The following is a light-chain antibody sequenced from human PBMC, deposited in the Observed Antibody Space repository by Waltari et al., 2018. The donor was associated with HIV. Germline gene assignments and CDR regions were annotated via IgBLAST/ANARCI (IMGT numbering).Light chain of an antibody. CDR2: DVS. CDR1: SSDVGGYNY. V-gene: IGLV2-11*01. Sequence: SALTQPRSVSGSPGQSVTISCTGTSSDVGGYNYVPWYQQHPGKAPKRMIYDVSKRPSGVPDRFSGSKSGNTASLTISGLQAEDEADYYCCSYAGSYTGVFGGGTKLTVL. J-gene: IGLJ2*01. CDR3: CSYAGSYTGV.